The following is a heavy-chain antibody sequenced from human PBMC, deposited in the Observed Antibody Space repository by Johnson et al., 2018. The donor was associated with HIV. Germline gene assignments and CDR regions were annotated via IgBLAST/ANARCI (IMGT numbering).Heavy chain of an antibody. Sequence: VQLVESGGGLVQPGGSLRLSCVASELTSSNYAISWVRQAPGQGLEWVSVIYSGGSTYYADSVKGRFTISRDNSKNTVSLQMNSLRGEDTAVYHCAKEGYSASFDIWGQGTMVTVSS. V-gene: IGHV3-66*01. D-gene: IGHD2-21*01. CDR3: AKEGYSASFDI. CDR2: IYSGGST. CDR1: ELTSSNYA. J-gene: IGHJ3*02.